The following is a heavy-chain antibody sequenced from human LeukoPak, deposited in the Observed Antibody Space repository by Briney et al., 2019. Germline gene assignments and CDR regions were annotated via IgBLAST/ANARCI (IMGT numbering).Heavy chain of an antibody. D-gene: IGHD5-18*01. CDR1: GFTFRTYG. CDR2: IRFDGSNQ. Sequence: PGGSLRLSCSASGFTFRTYGMHWVRQAPGKGLEWVAFIRFDGSNQYYADSVKGRFTISRDNSNNTLSLQMNTLRGDDTAVYFCAKGYGESHFDSWRQGTLVTVSS. J-gene: IGHJ4*02. V-gene: IGHV3-30*02. CDR3: AKGYGESHFDS.